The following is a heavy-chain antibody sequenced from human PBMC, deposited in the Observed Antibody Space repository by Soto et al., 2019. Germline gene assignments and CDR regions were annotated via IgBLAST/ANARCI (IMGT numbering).Heavy chain of an antibody. CDR1: VIHAHCNC. V-gene: IGHV3-7*01. Sequence: GTLRLSCSAPVIHAHCNCMSGVRTAPGKGLEWLATIKTDAIEKKYVDSVKGRFTMSRDNAKNSVYLQMDSLRTEDTAVYYCARDPGYGAGNSVNHYIDYWGHGTMVIVSS. CDR2: IKTDAIEK. D-gene: IGHD3-10*01. J-gene: IGHJ4*01. CDR3: ARDPGYGAGNSVNHYIDY.